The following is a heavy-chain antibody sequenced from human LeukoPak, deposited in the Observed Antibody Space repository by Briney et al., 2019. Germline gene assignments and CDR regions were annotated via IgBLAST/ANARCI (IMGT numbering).Heavy chain of an antibody. CDR1: GFTFNNYE. CDR2: ISSSGSTI. J-gene: IGHJ4*02. V-gene: IGHV3-48*03. CDR3: ARRGYSYGLTFDY. Sequence: GGSLRLSCAASGFTFNNYEMNWVRQAPGKGLEWVSYISSSGSTIYYADSVKGRFTISRDNAKNSLYLQMNSLRAEDTAVYYCARRGYSYGLTFDYWGQGTLVTVSS. D-gene: IGHD5-18*01.